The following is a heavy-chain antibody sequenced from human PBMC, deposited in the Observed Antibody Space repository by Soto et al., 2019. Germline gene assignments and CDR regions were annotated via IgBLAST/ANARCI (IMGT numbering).Heavy chain of an antibody. D-gene: IGHD3-10*01. CDR1: GYSFTSYW. CDR3: ARLSSGSYFYYYYGMDV. CDR2: IDPSDSYT. Sequence: GESLKISCKGSGYSFTSYWISWVRQMPGKGLEWMGRIDPSDSYTNYSPSFQGHVTISADKSISTAYLQWSSLKASDTAMYYCARLSSGSYFYYYYGMDVWGQGTTATVSS. V-gene: IGHV5-10-1*01. J-gene: IGHJ6*02.